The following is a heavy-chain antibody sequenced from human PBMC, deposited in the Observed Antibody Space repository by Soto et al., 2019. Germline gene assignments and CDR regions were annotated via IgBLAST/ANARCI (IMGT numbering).Heavy chain of an antibody. CDR2: ISYDGSNK. Sequence: PGGSLRLSCAASGFTFSSYAMHWVRQAPGKGLEWVAVISYDGSNKYYADSVKGRFTISRDNSKNTLYLQMNSLRAEDTAVYYCARDPIAAAGTGDDYWGQGALVTVSS. V-gene: IGHV3-30-3*01. CDR3: ARDPIAAAGTGDDY. J-gene: IGHJ4*02. D-gene: IGHD6-13*01. CDR1: GFTFSSYA.